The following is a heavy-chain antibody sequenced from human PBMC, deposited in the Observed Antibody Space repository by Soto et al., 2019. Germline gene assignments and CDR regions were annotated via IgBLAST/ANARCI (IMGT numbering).Heavy chain of an antibody. V-gene: IGHV6-1*01. D-gene: IGHD4-17*01. CDR3: ASRSGDDGRRNYVIDV. CDR1: GDSVSSNSAA. CDR2: TYYKYQGYN. Sequence: QVQLQQSGPGLVKPSQTLSLTCDISGDSVSSNSAAWNWLRQTPSRGLEWLGRTYYKYQGYNNYAEAVRNRITDKSANSKNQFSPRLNSAAPEDTAVYYCASRSGDDGRRNYVIDVWGKGTTVTVSS. J-gene: IGHJ6*04.